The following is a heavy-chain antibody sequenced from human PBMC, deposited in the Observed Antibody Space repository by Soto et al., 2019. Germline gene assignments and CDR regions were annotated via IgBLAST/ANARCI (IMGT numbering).Heavy chain of an antibody. Sequence: QVQLVESGGGVVQPGRSLRLSCAASGFTFSSYGMHWVRQAPGKGLEWVAVIWYDGSNKYYADSVKGRFTISRDNSKNTLYLQMNNLRAEDTAVYYCARDHLDIVVVPAATHYYYYYMDVWGKGTTVTVSS. CDR2: IWYDGSNK. V-gene: IGHV3-33*01. CDR1: GFTFSSYG. CDR3: ARDHLDIVVVPAATHYYYYYMDV. J-gene: IGHJ6*03. D-gene: IGHD2-2*03.